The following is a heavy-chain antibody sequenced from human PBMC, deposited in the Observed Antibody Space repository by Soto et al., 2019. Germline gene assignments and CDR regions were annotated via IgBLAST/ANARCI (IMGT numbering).Heavy chain of an antibody. CDR2: ISYDGSNK. V-gene: IGHV3-30*18. D-gene: IGHD3-10*01. CDR1: GFTFSSYG. CDR3: AKEKLGYYGSGSYYNYLEDYYGMDV. J-gene: IGHJ6*02. Sequence: QVQLVESGGGVVQPGRSLRLSWAASGFTFSSYGMHWVRQAPGKGLEWVAVISYDGSNKYYADSVKGRFTISRDNSKNTLSLQMNSLRAEDTAVYYCAKEKLGYYGSGSYYNYLEDYYGMDVWGQGTTVTVSS.